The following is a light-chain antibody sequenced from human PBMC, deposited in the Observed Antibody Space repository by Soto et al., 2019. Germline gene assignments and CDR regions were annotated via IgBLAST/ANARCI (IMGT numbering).Light chain of an antibody. Sequence: DIQMTQSPSTLSASVRDRVTITCRASQSISSWLAWYQQKPGQAPKLLIYKASTLQSGVPSRFSGSGSGTEFTLAISSLQPEDSETYYCQQYKDNWTFGQGNKV. J-gene: IGKJ1*01. V-gene: IGKV1-5*03. CDR1: QSISSW. CDR2: KAS. CDR3: QQYKDNWT.